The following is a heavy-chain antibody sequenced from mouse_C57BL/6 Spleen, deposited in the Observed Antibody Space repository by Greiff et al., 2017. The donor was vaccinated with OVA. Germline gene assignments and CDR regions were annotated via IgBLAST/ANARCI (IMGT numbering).Heavy chain of an antibody. D-gene: IGHD2-2*01. V-gene: IGHV1-61*01. Sequence: QVQLQQPGAELVRPGSSVKLSCKASGYTFTSYWMDWVKQRPGQGLEWIGNIYPSDSETPYNQKFQDKATLTLDKSSSTAYMQLSSLTSEDSAVDYCARSRNGYDGGFAYWGQGTLVTVAA. CDR2: IYPSDSET. CDR1: GYTFTSYW. CDR3: ARSRNGYDGGFAY. J-gene: IGHJ3*01.